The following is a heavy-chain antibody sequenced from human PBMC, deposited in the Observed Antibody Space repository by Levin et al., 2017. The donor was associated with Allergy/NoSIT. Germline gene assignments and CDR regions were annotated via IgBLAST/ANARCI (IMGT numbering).Heavy chain of an antibody. J-gene: IGHJ4*02. CDR3: ARTLYSSSSGYLDY. Sequence: SETLSLTCGVSGGSISSSNWWSWVRQPPGKGLEWIGEVHHSGTSNYNPSLKSRVTISVDQSKNHFSLNLNSVTAADTAVYFCARTLYSSSSGYLDYWGQGMLVTVSP. CDR2: VHHSGTS. D-gene: IGHD6-6*01. CDR1: GGSISSSNW. V-gene: IGHV4-4*02.